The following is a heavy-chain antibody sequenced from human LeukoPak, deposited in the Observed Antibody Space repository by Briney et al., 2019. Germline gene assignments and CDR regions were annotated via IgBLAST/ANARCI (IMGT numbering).Heavy chain of an antibody. V-gene: IGHV1-3*03. Sequence: GASVKVSCKASGYTFTSYTMHWVRQAPGQRLEWMGWINAGDGNTKYSQEFQGRVTITRDTSASTAYMELSSLRSEDMAVYYCARNSWGGFDYWGQGTLVTVSS. D-gene: IGHD3-16*01. J-gene: IGHJ4*02. CDR2: INAGDGNT. CDR1: GYTFTSYT. CDR3: ARNSWGGFDY.